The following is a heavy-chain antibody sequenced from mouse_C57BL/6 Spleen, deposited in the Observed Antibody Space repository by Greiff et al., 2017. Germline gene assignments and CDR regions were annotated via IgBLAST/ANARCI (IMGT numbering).Heavy chain of an antibody. CDR2: ISSGSSTI. J-gene: IGHJ4*01. CDR3: ARGADYYGYYYAMDY. D-gene: IGHD1-1*01. CDR1: GFTFSDYG. Sequence: EVHLVVSGGGLVKPGGSLKLSCAASGFTFSDYGMHWVRQAPEKGLEWVGYISSGSSTIYYADTVKGRFTISRDNAKNTLFLQMTSLRSEDTAMYYCARGADYYGYYYAMDYWGQGTSVTVSS. V-gene: IGHV5-17*01.